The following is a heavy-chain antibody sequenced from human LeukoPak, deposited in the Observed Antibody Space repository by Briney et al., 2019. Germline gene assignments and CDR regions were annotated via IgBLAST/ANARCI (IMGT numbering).Heavy chain of an antibody. V-gene: IGHV3-23*01. CDR2: ISESGDIT. Sequence: GGSLRLSCAASGFTFSNYAMSWVRQAPGKGLEWVSGISESGDITKYADSVRGRFTISRDTSKTTLYLQMNSLRAEDTAVYYCAKVYFGSGTFYYIPYFFDYWGQGTLVTVSS. J-gene: IGHJ4*02. CDR1: GFTFSNYA. D-gene: IGHD3-10*01. CDR3: AKVYFGSGTFYYIPYFFDY.